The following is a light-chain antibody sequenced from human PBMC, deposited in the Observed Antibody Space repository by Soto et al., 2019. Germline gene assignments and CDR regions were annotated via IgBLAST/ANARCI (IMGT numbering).Light chain of an antibody. Sequence: EIVLTQSPDTLSLSPGERATLSCRASESVISSHLAWYQQKPGQAPRLLIYGASSRATGIPDRFSGSGSGTDFTLTISRLEPEDFAVYYCQHYGSSRNTFGQGTRLEIK. CDR3: QHYGSSRNT. J-gene: IGKJ5*01. CDR2: GAS. CDR1: ESVISSH. V-gene: IGKV3-20*01.